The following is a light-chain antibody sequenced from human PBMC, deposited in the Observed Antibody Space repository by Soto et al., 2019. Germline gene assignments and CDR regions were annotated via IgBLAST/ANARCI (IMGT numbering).Light chain of an antibody. CDR3: QQYGRSLPT. V-gene: IGKV3-20*01. Sequence: ENVLTQSPGTLSLAPGERATLSCRARQSINNNYLSWYQQKPGQAPRVLIFGASTRATGILDRFSGGGSGTDFTLTVNRLEPEDSVVYYCQQYGRSLPTFGQGTKVEIK. J-gene: IGKJ2*01. CDR2: GAS. CDR1: QSINNNY.